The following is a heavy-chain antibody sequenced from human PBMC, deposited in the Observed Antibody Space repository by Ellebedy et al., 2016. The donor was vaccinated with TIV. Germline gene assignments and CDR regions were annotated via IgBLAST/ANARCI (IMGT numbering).Heavy chain of an antibody. CDR2: IDSEESNT. Sequence: PGGSLRLSCAASGFSFSTYWMHWVRQAPGKGLVWVSRIDSEESNTTYVDSVKGRFTISRDNAKSTLYLQMNSLRADDTAVYYCARSNSRFFYAMDVWGQGTPVTVSS. V-gene: IGHV3-74*01. J-gene: IGHJ6*02. CDR1: GFSFSTYW. D-gene: IGHD2/OR15-2a*01. CDR3: ARSNSRFFYAMDV.